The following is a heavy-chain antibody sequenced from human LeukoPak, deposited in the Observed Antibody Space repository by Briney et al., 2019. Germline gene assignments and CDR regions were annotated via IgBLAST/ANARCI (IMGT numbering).Heavy chain of an antibody. V-gene: IGHV4-59*08. D-gene: IGHD1-26*01. CDR1: GGSISGSY. CDR3: ARHSIVGATYYYMDV. J-gene: IGHJ6*03. Sequence: SETLSLTCTVSGGSISGSYWSWVRQPPEKGLEWIGYIHYSGSTNYNPSLKSRVTISLATSRNQFSLTLSSVTAADTAVYYCARHSIVGATYYYMDVWGKGTTVTVSS. CDR2: IHYSGST.